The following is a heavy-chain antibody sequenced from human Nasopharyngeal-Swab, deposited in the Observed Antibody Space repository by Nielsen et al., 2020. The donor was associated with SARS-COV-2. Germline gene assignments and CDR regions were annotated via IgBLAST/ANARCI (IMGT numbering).Heavy chain of an antibody. CDR3: ARERGGGYGDY. Sequence: GESLKISCAVSGFRGYDMNWVRQAPGRGLEWLSDINGSSGTIYYADSVKGRFTISRDNAKKSQFLQMNSLTAEDTAVYYCARERGGGYGDYWGQGTLVTVFS. D-gene: IGHD5-12*01. CDR1: GFRGYD. V-gene: IGHV3-48*04. CDR2: INGSSGTI. J-gene: IGHJ4*02.